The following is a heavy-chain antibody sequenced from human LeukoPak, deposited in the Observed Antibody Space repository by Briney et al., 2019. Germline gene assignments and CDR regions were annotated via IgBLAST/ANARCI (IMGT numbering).Heavy chain of an antibody. CDR2: IYYSGST. CDR3: ARFYDFWSGYIDY. J-gene: IGHJ4*02. CDR1: GGSISSYY. V-gene: IGHV4-59*01. Sequence: PSETLSLTCTVSGGSISSYYWSWIRQPPGKGLEWIGYIYYSGSTNYNPSLKSRVTISVDTSKNQFSLRLSSVTAADTAVYYCARFYDFWSGYIDYWGQGTLVTVSS. D-gene: IGHD3-3*01.